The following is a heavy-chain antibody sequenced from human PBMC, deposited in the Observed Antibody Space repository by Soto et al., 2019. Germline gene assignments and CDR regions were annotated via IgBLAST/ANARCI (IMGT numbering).Heavy chain of an antibody. CDR1: RFTFSSYS. J-gene: IGHJ4*02. CDR2: ISSSSSYI. D-gene: IGHD3-3*01. V-gene: IGHV3-21*01. CDR3: ARDLTRTIFGVVTTAYYFDY. Sequence: GGSLRLSCAASRFTFSSYSMNWVRQAPGKGLEWVSSISSSSSYIYYADSVKGRFTISRDNAKNSLYLQMNSLRAEDTAVYYYARDLTRTIFGVVTTAYYFDYWGQGTLVTVSS.